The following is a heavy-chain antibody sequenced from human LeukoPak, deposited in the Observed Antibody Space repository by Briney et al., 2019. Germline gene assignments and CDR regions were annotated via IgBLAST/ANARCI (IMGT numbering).Heavy chain of an antibody. CDR2: INYSGNT. CDR1: GGSISSGAHY. D-gene: IGHD3-10*01. Sequence: SETLSLTCTVSGGSISSGAHYWNWIRQHPGKGLEWIGYINYSGNTYYNPSLKSRVTISADTSKNQFSLKLSSVTAADTAVYYCARGGSGEGYWGQGTLVTVSS. V-gene: IGHV4-31*03. J-gene: IGHJ4*02. CDR3: ARGGSGEGY.